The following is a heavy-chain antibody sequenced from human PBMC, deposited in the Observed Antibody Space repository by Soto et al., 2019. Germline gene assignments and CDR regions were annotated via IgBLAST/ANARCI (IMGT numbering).Heavy chain of an antibody. CDR3: ARALGSSPLSS. CDR1: GDSVTSNVYY. CDR2: IYYRGIT. J-gene: IGHJ5*02. Sequence: QVQLQASGPGLVKPSQTLSLTCAVSGDSVTSNVYYWNWIRQLPGKGLEWIGNIYYRGITHYNPSLQSRVTMSADTSKNQFSLNLNSVTAADTAVYYCARALGSSPLSSWGQGALVTVSS. V-gene: IGHV4-31*11. D-gene: IGHD6-6*01.